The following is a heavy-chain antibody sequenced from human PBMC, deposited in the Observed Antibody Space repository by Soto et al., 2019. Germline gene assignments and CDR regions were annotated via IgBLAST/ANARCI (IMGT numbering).Heavy chain of an antibody. CDR1: GFIFSSYS. CDR3: ARGGDSSGSWSRY. Sequence: EVQLVQSGGGLVKPGGSLRLSCAASGFIFSSYSMNWVRQAPGKGLEWVSSVSSSSSYIYYADSLKGRFTISRDNAKNSQYLQMNSLRVEDKAVYYGARGGDSSGSWSRYWGQGTLVTVSA. V-gene: IGHV3-21*01. CDR2: VSSSSSYI. J-gene: IGHJ4*02. D-gene: IGHD3-22*01.